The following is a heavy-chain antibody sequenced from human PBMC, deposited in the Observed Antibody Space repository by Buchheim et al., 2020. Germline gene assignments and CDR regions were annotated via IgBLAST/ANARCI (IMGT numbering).Heavy chain of an antibody. Sequence: VQLVESGGDLVKPGGSLRLSCAASGFTVTNAWMSWVRQAPGKGLEWGAVISHDSNQKDYADFVKGRFTISRDNSKNSLYLQMNSLRAEDTAVYYCAKRIAATGYYYGMDVWGQGTT. CDR2: ISHDSNQK. D-gene: IGHD6-13*01. J-gene: IGHJ6*02. CDR3: AKRIAATGYYYGMDV. V-gene: IGHV3-30*18. CDR1: GFTVTNAW.